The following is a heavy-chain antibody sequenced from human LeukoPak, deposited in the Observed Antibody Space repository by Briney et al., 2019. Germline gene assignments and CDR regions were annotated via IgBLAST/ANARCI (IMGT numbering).Heavy chain of an antibody. D-gene: IGHD3-22*01. CDR3: ARGSRHYYDSSGYPDYYYYYYMDV. V-gene: IGHV3-7*03. Sequence: GGSLRLSCAASGFTFSNYWMTWVRQAPGKGPEWVAKIKQDGSEKFYVDSVKGRFTISRDNAKNSLYLQMNSLRAEDTALYYCARGSRHYYDSSGYPDYYYYYYMDVWGKGTTVTVSS. CDR1: GFTFSNYW. J-gene: IGHJ6*03. CDR2: IKQDGSEK.